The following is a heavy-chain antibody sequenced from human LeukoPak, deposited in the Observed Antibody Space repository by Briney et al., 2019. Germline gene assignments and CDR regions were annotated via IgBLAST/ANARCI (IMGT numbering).Heavy chain of an antibody. D-gene: IGHD3-10*01. CDR1: GGSISSSSYY. Sequence: SEPLSLTCTVSGGSISSSSYYWGWIRQPPGKGLEWIESIYYSGSTYYNPSLKSRVTISVDTSKNQFSLTLSSVTAADTAVYYCAGPRAGYYGAYYMDVWGKGTMVTVSS. V-gene: IGHV4-39*01. CDR2: IYYSGST. J-gene: IGHJ6*03. CDR3: AGPRAGYYGAYYMDV.